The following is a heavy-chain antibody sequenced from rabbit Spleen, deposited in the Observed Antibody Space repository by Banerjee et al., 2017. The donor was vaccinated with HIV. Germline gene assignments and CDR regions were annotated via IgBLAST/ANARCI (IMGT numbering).Heavy chain of an antibody. CDR2: IGSSGSA. CDR1: GFSRSEYY. Sequence: KESGGGLVTPGGTLTLTCTVSGFSRSEYYLSWVRQAPGKGLEWIGVIGSSGSAYYANWAKGRFTISRTSTTVNLKVISPTTEDTATYFCARVFLGNYYGMDLWAQGPSSPS. CDR3: ARVFLGNYYGMDL. V-gene: IGHV1S69*01. D-gene: IGHD4-2*01. J-gene: IGHJ6*01.